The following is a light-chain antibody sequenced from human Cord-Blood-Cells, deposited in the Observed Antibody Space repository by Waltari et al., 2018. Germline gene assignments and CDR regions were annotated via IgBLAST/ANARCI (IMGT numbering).Light chain of an antibody. Sequence: QPVLTQSSSASASLGSSVKLPCTLSSGHSSYIIARHLQQPGKAPRYLMKLEGSGSYNKGSGVPDRFSGSSSGADRYLTISNLQSEDEADYYCETWDSNTRVFGGGTKLTVL. J-gene: IGLJ3*02. CDR1: SGHSSYI. V-gene: IGLV4-60*03. CDR3: ETWDSNTRV. CDR2: LEGSGSY.